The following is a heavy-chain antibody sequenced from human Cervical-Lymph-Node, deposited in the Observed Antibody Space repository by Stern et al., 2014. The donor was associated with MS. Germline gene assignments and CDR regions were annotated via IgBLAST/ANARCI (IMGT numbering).Heavy chain of an antibody. D-gene: IGHD3-10*01. CDR1: GGSFSSYH. V-gene: IGHV4-59*08. J-gene: IGHJ4*02. Sequence: VQLVESGPGLVKSSETLSLTCSFSGGSFSSYHWTWIRQPPGKGLEWIGYITYSGTPNYNSSLKSRVTISRDTSKNQFSLRLSSLTAADTAVYYCVRQGVGTYFDYWGEGSLVTVYS. CDR3: VRQGVGTYFDY. CDR2: ITYSGTP.